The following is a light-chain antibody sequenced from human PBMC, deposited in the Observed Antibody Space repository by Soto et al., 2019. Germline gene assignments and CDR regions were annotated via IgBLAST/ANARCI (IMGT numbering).Light chain of an antibody. CDR3: QQRLNWPPN. J-gene: IGKJ1*01. CDR1: QSLNTD. Sequence: EILMTQSPDSLSVSPGETATLCCRASQSLNTDLAWYQQKTGQAPRPLIYDASNRDSGVPAKFSGSGSGTDFTLTISDLEPADFGLYYCQQRLNWPPNFGQGTKVDIK. V-gene: IGKV3-11*01. CDR2: DAS.